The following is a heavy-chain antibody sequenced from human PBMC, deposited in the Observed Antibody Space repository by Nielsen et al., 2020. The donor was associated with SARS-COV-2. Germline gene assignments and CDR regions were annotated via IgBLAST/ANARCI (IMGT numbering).Heavy chain of an antibody. D-gene: IGHD3-10*01. CDR2: ISSSGSTI. V-gene: IGHV3-11*01. Sequence: GGSLRLSCAASGFTFSDYYMSWIRQAPGKGLEWVSYISSSGSTIYYADSVKGRFTISRDNAKNSLYLQMNSLRAEDTAVYYCARSLLWFGESYYGMDVWGQGTTVTVSS. CDR1: GFTFSDYY. CDR3: ARSLLWFGESYYGMDV. J-gene: IGHJ6*02.